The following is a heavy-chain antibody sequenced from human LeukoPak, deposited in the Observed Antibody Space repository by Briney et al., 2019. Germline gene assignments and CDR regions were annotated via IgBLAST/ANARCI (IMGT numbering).Heavy chain of an antibody. CDR2: IYSGGST. Sequence: GGSLRPSCAASGFSVSSNYMSWVRQAPGKGLEWVSVIYSGGSTYYADSVKGRFTISRDNSKSTLYLQMNSLRAEDTAVYYCARGRDYYDSSGYDYWGQGTLVTVSS. V-gene: IGHV3-66*01. D-gene: IGHD3-22*01. CDR1: GFSVSSNY. J-gene: IGHJ4*02. CDR3: ARGRDYYDSSGYDY.